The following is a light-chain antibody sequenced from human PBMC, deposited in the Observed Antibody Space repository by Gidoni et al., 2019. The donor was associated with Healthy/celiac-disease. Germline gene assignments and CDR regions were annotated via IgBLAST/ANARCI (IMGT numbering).Light chain of an antibody. CDR3: QVWDSSSDPSYV. CDR2: YDS. J-gene: IGLJ1*01. V-gene: IGLV3-21*04. CDR1: NIGSKS. Sequence: SYVLTQPPSVSVAPGTTARITCGGNNIGSKSVHWYQQKPGQAPVLVIYYDSDRPSGIPERFSGSNSGNTATLTISRVEAGDEADYYCQVWDSSSDPSYVFGTGTKVTVL.